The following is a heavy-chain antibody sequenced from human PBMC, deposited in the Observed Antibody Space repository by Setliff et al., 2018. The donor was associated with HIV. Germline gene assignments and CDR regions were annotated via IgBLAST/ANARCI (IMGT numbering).Heavy chain of an antibody. CDR3: ARGLGRGSGTYYNPPGY. CDR2: ISHRGDL. D-gene: IGHD3-10*01. V-gene: IGHV4-39*01. Sequence: PSETLSLTCNVSGDSITRSRYWWGWIRQSPGKGLQWLADISHRGDLAYRESLKRRLTISRDTSKNQISLRLTSVTAADTAVYFCARGLGRGSGTYYNPPGYWGPGTLVTVSS. J-gene: IGHJ4*02. CDR1: GDSITRSRYW.